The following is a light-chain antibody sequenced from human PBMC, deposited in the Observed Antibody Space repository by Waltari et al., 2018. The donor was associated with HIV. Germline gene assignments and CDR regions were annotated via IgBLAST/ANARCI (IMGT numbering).Light chain of an antibody. J-gene: IGLJ3*02. V-gene: IGLV1-40*01. Sequence: QSALTQPPSVSGAPGPRVPISCPGPSPNIGKGSEAPWYQQLPGTAPNLLIYANTNRPSGVPDRFSGSKSGTSASLAITGLQAEDEADYYCQSYDSRLSGSVFGGGTKLTVL. CDR1: SPNIGKGSE. CDR2: ANT. CDR3: QSYDSRLSGSV.